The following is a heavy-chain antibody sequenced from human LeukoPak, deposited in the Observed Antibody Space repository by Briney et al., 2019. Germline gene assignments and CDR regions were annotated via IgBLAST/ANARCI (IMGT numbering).Heavy chain of an antibody. CDR2: ISSFSSYI. V-gene: IGHV3-21*06. J-gene: IGHJ3*01. D-gene: IGHD6-13*01. Sequence: KSGGSLRLSCAASGFTFSSYSMNWVRQAPGKGLEWVSSISSFSSYIYYADSVRGRFTISRDNAKNSLYLQMNSLRAEDTAVFYCARSTSVAGYGSGAFDFWGQGTMVTVSS. CDR3: ARSTSVAGYGSGAFDF. CDR1: GFTFSSYS.